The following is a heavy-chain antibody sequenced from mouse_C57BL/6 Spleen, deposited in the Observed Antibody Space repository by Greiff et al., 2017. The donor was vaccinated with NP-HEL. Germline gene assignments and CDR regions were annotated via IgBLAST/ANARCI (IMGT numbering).Heavy chain of an antibody. V-gene: IGHV1-54*01. CDR3: ARRSNYLYAMDY. CDR2: INPGSGGT. D-gene: IGHD2-5*01. Sequence: VKLMESGAELVRPGTSVKVSCKASGYAFTNYLIEWVKQRPGQGLEWIGVINPGSGGTNYNEKFKGKATLTADKSSSTAYMQLSSLTSEDSAVYFCARRSNYLYAMDYWGQGTSVTVSS. J-gene: IGHJ4*01. CDR1: GYAFTNYL.